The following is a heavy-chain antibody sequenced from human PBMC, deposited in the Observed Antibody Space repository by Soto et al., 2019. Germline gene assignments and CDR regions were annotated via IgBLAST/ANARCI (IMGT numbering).Heavy chain of an antibody. CDR3: ARELNGDRYAFDY. CDR2: ISYDGSNK. V-gene: IGHV3-30*03. D-gene: IGHD2-21*02. CDR1: GFTFSSYG. J-gene: IGHJ4*02. Sequence: GGSLRLSCAASGFTFSSYGMHWVRQAPGKGLEWVAVISYDGSNKYYADSVKGRFTISRDNSKNTLYLQMNSLRAEDTAVYYCARELNGDRYAFDYWGQGTLVTVSS.